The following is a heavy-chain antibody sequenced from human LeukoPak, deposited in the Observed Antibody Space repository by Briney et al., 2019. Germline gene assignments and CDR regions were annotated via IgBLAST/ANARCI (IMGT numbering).Heavy chain of an antibody. V-gene: IGHV5-51*01. D-gene: IGHD1-26*01. CDR2: IFPGDSDT. CDR1: GYTFTTSW. CDR3: ARPHTLDRTTKFYFDY. J-gene: IGHJ4*02. Sequence: GESLQISCQVSGYTFTTSWIGWVRQMPGKGLEWMGIIFPGDSDTKYSPSLQGQVTISADKSIDTTYLQWSSLKASDTAMYYCARPHTLDRTTKFYFDYWGQGTLVTVSS.